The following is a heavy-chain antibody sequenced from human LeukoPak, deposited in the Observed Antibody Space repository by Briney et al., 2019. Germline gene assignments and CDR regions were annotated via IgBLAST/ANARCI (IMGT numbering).Heavy chain of an antibody. CDR3: ARVDDY. Sequence: SETLSLTCAVSGGSISSYYWSWIRQPPGKGLEWIGYIYYSGSTNHNPSLKSRVTISVDPSENHLSLKLRAVTASDTAVYYCARVDDYWGQGTLVTVSS. J-gene: IGHJ4*02. CDR1: GGSISSYY. V-gene: IGHV4-59*12. CDR2: IYYSGST.